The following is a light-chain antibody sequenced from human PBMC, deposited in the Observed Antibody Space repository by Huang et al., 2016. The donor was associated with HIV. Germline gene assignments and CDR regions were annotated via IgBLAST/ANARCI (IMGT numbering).Light chain of an antibody. CDR2: AAS. Sequence: IQLTQSPSSLSASVGDRVTITCRASQGISSFLAWYQQKPGKAPKLLMDAASTLHSGVPLRCSGSGSGTEFTLTISSLQPEDFATYYCQQFNNYPLTFGGGTKVEIK. V-gene: IGKV1-9*01. CDR3: QQFNNYPLT. CDR1: QGISSF. J-gene: IGKJ4*01.